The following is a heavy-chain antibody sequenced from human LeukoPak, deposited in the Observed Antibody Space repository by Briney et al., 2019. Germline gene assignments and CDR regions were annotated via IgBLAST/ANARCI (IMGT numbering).Heavy chain of an antibody. J-gene: IGHJ4*02. Sequence: ASVKVSCKASGYIFTGYYMHWVRQAPGQGLEWMGWIKPDSGDTNYTQKFQGRVTMTRDTSITTVYMELSRLRSDDTAVYYCARDLRFGELSFLPFDYWGQGTLVTVSS. CDR1: GYIFTGYY. CDR3: ARDLRFGELSFLPFDY. CDR2: IKPDSGDT. V-gene: IGHV1-2*02. D-gene: IGHD3-10*01.